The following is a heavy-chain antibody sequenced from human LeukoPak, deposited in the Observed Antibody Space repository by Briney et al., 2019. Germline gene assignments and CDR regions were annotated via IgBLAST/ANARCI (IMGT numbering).Heavy chain of an antibody. Sequence: GGSLRLSCAVSGFTFSSYGMHWVRQAPGKGLEWVAFISYDGSDEYYADSVKGRFTISRDNSKNTLYLQMNSLRAEDTAVYYCAKDKQWLVKHLDYWGQGTLVTVSS. V-gene: IGHV3-30*18. J-gene: IGHJ4*02. CDR3: AKDKQWLVKHLDY. D-gene: IGHD6-19*01. CDR1: GFTFSSYG. CDR2: ISYDGSDE.